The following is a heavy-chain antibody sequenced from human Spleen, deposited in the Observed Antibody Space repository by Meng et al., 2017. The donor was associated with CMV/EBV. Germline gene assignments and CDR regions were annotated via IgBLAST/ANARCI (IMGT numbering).Heavy chain of an antibody. D-gene: IGHD3-16*01. V-gene: IGHV4-61*01. J-gene: IGHJ5*02. CDR1: AGSVSRCLYY. Sequence: SAGSVSRCLYYWNWIRQPPGKGLEWIGYIYYTGSTKYNLSRKSRVTISLDTSTNQFFLRLSSVTAADTAVYYCARDGGVPAIGGFDPWGQGTLVTVSS. CDR3: ARDGGVPAIGGFDP. CDR2: IYYTGST.